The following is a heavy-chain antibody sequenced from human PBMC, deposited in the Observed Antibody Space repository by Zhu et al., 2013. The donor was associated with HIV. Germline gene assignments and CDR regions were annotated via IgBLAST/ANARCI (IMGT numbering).Heavy chain of an antibody. Sequence: QVQLVQSGAEVKKPGASVKVSCKASGYTLTSYGLSWVRQAPGQGLEWVGWISADDGTTSYTQNLQGRVTMTIDTSTSTAYMDLRSLGSDDTAVYYCARDAWSYGMDVWGQGTTVTVS. CDR1: GYTLTSYG. D-gene: IGHD2-15*01. CDR2: ISADDGTT. J-gene: IGHJ6*02. CDR3: ARDAWSYGMDV. V-gene: IGHV1-18*01.